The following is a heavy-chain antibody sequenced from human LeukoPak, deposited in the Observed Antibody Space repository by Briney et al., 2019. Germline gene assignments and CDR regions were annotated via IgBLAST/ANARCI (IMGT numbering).Heavy chain of an antibody. CDR3: AKAGTTGIHHWFDP. J-gene: IGHJ5*02. CDR2: NYHSGGS. V-gene: IGHV4-38-2*01. CDR1: GYSISNDYY. Sequence: SETLSLTCVGSGYSISNDYYWGWIRQPPGNGLEWIGNNYHSGGSYYNPSLKSRVTILVDTSKNQFSLKLSSVTAADTAVYYCAKAGTTGIHHWFDPSGQGNLVTVSS. D-gene: IGHD1-1*01.